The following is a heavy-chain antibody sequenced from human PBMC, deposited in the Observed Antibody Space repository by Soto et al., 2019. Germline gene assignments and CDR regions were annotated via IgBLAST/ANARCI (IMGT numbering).Heavy chain of an antibody. Sequence: QPGGSLRLSCAASGFTFSSYWMNWVRQAPGKGLEWVANINQDGNEDNLLGSVKGRFTISRDNAKNSLFLQMNSLRVDDTAVYYCARTGDGHHDFLDYWGQGALVTVSS. D-gene: IGHD1-1*01. CDR1: GFTFSSYW. V-gene: IGHV3-7*03. CDR2: INQDGNED. J-gene: IGHJ4*02. CDR3: ARTGDGHHDFLDY.